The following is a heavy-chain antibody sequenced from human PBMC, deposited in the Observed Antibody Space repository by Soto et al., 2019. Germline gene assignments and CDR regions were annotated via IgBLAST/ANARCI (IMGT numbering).Heavy chain of an antibody. Sequence: GGSLRLSCTTSGFTFGDYAMHWVRQAPGKGLEWVAVISYDGSNKYYADSVKGRFTISRDNSKNTLYLQMNSLRAEDTAVYYCARDGDEITMVRGVISYWFDPWGQGTLVIVSS. CDR2: ISYDGSNK. J-gene: IGHJ5*02. CDR1: GFTFGDYA. V-gene: IGHV3-30-3*01. CDR3: ARDGDEITMVRGVISYWFDP. D-gene: IGHD3-10*01.